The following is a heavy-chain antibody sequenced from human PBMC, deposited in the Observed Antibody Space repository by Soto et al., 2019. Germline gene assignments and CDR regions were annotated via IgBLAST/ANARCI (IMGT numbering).Heavy chain of an antibody. CDR1: GYTLTNYG. J-gene: IGHJ5*02. V-gene: IGHV1-18*01. CDR3: VRDWQLSP. D-gene: IGHD1-1*01. Sequence: QVQLVQSGDEVKKTGASVKVSCRASGYTLTNYGISWVRQAPGQGLVWMGWISGHNGNTLYAQNVQGRLTLTIDTSTNTALMELMRQKIHATAMYYSVRDWQLSPWSQGTLVTVVS. CDR2: ISGHNGNT.